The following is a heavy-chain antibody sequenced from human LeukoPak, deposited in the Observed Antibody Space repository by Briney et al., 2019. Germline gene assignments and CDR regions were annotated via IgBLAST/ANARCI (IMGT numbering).Heavy chain of an antibody. J-gene: IGHJ4*02. CDR1: GGSISRSNYF. D-gene: IGHD5-24*01. V-gene: IGHV4-39*01. CDR3: ARHEEEDGCNAKTPDY. Sequence: SETLSLTCSVSGGSISRSNYFWGWIRQPPGMGLEWIGSIFYRGTTYYNPSLKSRVTISVDTSRNHFSLRLSSVTAADTAVYYCARHEEEDGCNAKTPDYWGQGTLVTVSS. CDR2: IFYRGTT.